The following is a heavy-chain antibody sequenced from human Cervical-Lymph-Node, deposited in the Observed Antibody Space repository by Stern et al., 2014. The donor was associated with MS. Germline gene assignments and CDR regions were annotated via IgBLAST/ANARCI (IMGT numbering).Heavy chain of an antibody. CDR1: GYSLTANW. CDR3: ARDYGDYAFDY. D-gene: IGHD4-17*01. V-gene: IGHV5-51*01. Sequence: VQLVESGAEVKKPGESLKISCKGSGYSLTANWIAWVRQMPGKGLEWMGIIYPGDSDTRYSPSFQGQVAISADKSISPAYLQWSSLKASDTAMYYCARDYGDYAFDYWGQGTLVTVSS. J-gene: IGHJ4*02. CDR2: IYPGDSDT.